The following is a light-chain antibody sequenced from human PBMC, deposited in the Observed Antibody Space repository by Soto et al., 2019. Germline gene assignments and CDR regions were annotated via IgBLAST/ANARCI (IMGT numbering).Light chain of an antibody. V-gene: IGKV1-12*01. CDR2: GAS. Sequence: DIPMTQSPSSVSAALGDRVTITCRASQDITSGLAWYQQRPGRAPKLLIYGASSLQNGVPSRFSGSGSGTDFTLTISSLEPEDFAVYYCQQRNIWPPVTFGQGTHWRL. J-gene: IGKJ5*01. CDR3: QQRNIWPPVT. CDR1: QDITSG.